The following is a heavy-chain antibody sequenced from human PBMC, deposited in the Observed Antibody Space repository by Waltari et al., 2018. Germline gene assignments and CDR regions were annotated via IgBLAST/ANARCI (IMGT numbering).Heavy chain of an antibody. CDR3: ARAIVGAAESFDI. V-gene: IGHV1-2*02. J-gene: IGHJ3*02. D-gene: IGHD1-26*01. CDR2: INPHSEDK. Sequence: QVKLVQSGAEVKKPGASVKVSCKAAGYTFTGYYLHWARQAPGQGPEWMGWINPHSEDKNYAQKFQGRVTMTRDTSISTAYMELSILGSDDTAVYYCARAIVGAAESFDIWGQGTVVTVSP. CDR1: GYTFTGYY.